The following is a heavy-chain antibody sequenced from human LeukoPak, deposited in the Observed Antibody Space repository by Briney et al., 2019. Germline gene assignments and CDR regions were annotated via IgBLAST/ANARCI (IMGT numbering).Heavy chain of an antibody. Sequence: SQTLSLTCTVSGGSISSGSYYWSWIRQPAGKGLEWIGRIYTSGSTNYNPSLKSRVTISVDMSKNQFSLKLSSVTAADTAVYYCARDYSSSSGGNSNRAYYFDYWGQGTLVTVSS. J-gene: IGHJ4*02. CDR2: IYTSGST. CDR3: ARDYSSSSGGNSNRAYYFDY. CDR1: GGSISSGSYY. D-gene: IGHD6-6*01. V-gene: IGHV4-61*02.